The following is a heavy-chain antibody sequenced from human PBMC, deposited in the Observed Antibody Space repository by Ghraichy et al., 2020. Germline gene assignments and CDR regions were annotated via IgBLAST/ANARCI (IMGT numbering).Heavy chain of an antibody. Sequence: SETLSLTCTVSGGSISSSSYYWGWIRQPPGKGLEWIGSIYYSGSTYYNPSLKSRVTISVDTSKNQFSLKLSSVTAADTAVYYCARVSGVPVAIGYYYYYMDVWGKGTTVTVSS. V-gene: IGHV4-39*01. CDR3: ARVSGVPVAIGYYYYYMDV. D-gene: IGHD2-2*02. CDR2: IYYSGST. J-gene: IGHJ6*03. CDR1: GGSISSSSYY.